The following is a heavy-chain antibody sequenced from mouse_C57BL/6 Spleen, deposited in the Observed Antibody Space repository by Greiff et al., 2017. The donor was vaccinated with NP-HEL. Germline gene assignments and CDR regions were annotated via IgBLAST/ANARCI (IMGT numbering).Heavy chain of an antibody. D-gene: IGHD4-1*01. CDR2: IHPNSGST. V-gene: IGHV1-64*01. CDR3: ARAGNVLTGTLAWFAY. Sequence: VQLQQSGAELVKPGASVKLSCKASSYTFTSYWMHWVKQRPGQGLEWIGMIHPNSGSTNYNEKFKSKATLTVDKSSSKAYMQLSSLTSDDSAVYYCARAGNVLTGTLAWFAYWGQGTLVTVSA. J-gene: IGHJ3*01. CDR1: SYTFTSYW.